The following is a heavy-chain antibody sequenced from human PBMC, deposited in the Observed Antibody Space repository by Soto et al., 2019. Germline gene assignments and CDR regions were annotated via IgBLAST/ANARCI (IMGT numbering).Heavy chain of an antibody. CDR1: GGSISSYY. D-gene: IGHD1-7*01. J-gene: IGHJ6*02. CDR3: ARDPTWGELLYGMDV. V-gene: IGHV4-59*01. Sequence: QVQLQESGPGLVKPSETLSLTCTVSGGSISSYYWNWIRQPPGKGLEWIGYIYYSGSTNNNPSLKSRVTISVDTSKNQFSLKLRSVTAADTAVYYCARDPTWGELLYGMDVWGQGTTVTVSS. CDR2: IYYSGST.